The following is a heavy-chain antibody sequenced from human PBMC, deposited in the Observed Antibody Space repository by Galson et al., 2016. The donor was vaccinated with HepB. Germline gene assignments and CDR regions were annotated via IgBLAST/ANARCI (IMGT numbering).Heavy chain of an antibody. D-gene: IGHD5-24*01. J-gene: IGHJ4*02. V-gene: IGHV3-23*01. CDR1: GFTFSSYA. CDR3: ANSGEMATQLGETV. Sequence: SLRLSCAASGFTFSSYAMNWVRQAPGKGLEWVSAITSHGGSTYYSDSVKGRFTISRDNSKSTLYLQMNSLRAEDTALYYCANSGEMATQLGETVWGQGTLVTVSS. CDR2: ITSHGGST.